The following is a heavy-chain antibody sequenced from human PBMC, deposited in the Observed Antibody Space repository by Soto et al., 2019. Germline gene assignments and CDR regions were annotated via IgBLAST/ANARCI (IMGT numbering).Heavy chain of an antibody. J-gene: IGHJ6*02. V-gene: IGHV3-21*01. CDR3: ARVRSAVPAAPPTWYGMDV. CDR2: ISSSSSYI. CDR1: GFTFSSYS. Sequence: GGSTRLSCAASGFTFSSYSMNWVRQAPGKWLEWVSSISSSSSYIYYADSVKGRFTISRDNAKNSLYLQINSLRAEDTAVYYCARVRSAVPAAPPTWYGMDVWGQGTTVTVSS. D-gene: IGHD2-2*01.